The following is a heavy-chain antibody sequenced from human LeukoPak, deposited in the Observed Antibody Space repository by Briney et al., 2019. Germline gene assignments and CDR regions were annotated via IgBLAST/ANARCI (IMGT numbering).Heavy chain of an antibody. CDR2: INPNSGGT. CDR3: ARELDTAMVTGY. D-gene: IGHD5-18*01. V-gene: IGHV1-2*02. CDR1: GYTFTGYY. Sequence: ASVTVSCKASGYTFTGYYMHWVRQAPGQGLEWMGWINPNSGGTNYAQKFQGRVTMTRDTSISTAYMELSRLRSDDTAVYYCARELDTAMVTGYWGQGTLVTVSS. J-gene: IGHJ4*02.